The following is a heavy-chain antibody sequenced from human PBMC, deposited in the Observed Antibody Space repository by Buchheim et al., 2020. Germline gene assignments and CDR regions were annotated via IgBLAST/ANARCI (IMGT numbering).Heavy chain of an antibody. J-gene: IGHJ4*02. D-gene: IGHD6-6*01. CDR1: GGSFSGSN. Sequence: QVQLQQWGAGLLKPSETLSLTCAVYGGSFSGSNWSSIRQPPGKGLEWIGEINHSGSTNYNPSLKSRVTISVDTSKNQFSLKLSSVTVADTAVYYCARRKIAARLRIFDYWGQGTL. CDR3: ARRKIAARLRIFDY. V-gene: IGHV4-34*01. CDR2: INHSGST.